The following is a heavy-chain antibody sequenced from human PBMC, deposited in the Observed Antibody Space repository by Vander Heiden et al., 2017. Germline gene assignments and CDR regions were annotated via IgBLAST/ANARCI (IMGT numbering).Heavy chain of an antibody. V-gene: IGHV3-64*01. CDR2: IRTNRGHT. Sequence: EVHLLESGGGLVQPGGSLRLSCAASGFTFSTYAFHWVRQAPGKGLEYVSSIRTNRGHTSYANSVQGRFIISRDNSKNTVFLQMGSLRPEDMAVYYCARGGGDGYPTMDVWGQGTTVTVSS. J-gene: IGHJ6*02. D-gene: IGHD3-16*01. CDR3: ARGGGDGYPTMDV. CDR1: GFTFSTYA.